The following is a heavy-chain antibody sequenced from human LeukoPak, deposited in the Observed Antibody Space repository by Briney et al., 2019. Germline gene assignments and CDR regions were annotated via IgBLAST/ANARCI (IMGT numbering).Heavy chain of an antibody. J-gene: IGHJ4*02. CDR3: ARATNYYGSGNYHNVPYGY. CDR2: INPSGGST. D-gene: IGHD3-10*01. V-gene: IGHV1-46*01. Sequence: GASVKVSCKASGYTFTSYYMHWVRQAPGQGLEWMGIINPSGGSTSYAQKFQGRVTMTRDMSTSTVYMELSRLRYDDKAVYYCARATNYYGSGNYHNVPYGYWGQGTPVTVSS. CDR1: GYTFTSYY.